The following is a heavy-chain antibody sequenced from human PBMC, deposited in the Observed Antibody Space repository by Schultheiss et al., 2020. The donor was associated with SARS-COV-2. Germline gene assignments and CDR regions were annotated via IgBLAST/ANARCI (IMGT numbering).Heavy chain of an antibody. CDR1: GFTVSSNY. V-gene: IGHV3-53*05. Sequence: GGSLRLSCAASGFTVSSNYMSWVRQAPGKGLEWVSVIYSGGSTYYADSVKGRFTISRDNSKNTLYLQMNSLRAEDTAVYYCARERGDIVVVVAASGGEYYYGMDVWGQGTTVTVSS. J-gene: IGHJ6*02. CDR3: ARERGDIVVVVAASGGEYYYGMDV. D-gene: IGHD2-15*01. CDR2: IYSGGST.